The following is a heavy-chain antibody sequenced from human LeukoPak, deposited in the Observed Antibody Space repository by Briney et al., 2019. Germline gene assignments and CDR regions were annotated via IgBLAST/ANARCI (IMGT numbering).Heavy chain of an antibody. CDR3: TRGPLTYYYDSSGYYTQYDY. CDR2: IRSKAYGGTT. J-gene: IGHJ4*02. Sequence: EPGGSLRLSCTASGFTCGDYAMSWVRQAPGKGLEWVGFIRSKAYGGTTEYAASVKGRFTISRDDSKSIAYLQMNSLKTEDTAVYYCTRGPLTYYYDSSGYYTQYDYWGQGTLVTVSS. V-gene: IGHV3-49*04. CDR1: GFTCGDYA. D-gene: IGHD3-22*01.